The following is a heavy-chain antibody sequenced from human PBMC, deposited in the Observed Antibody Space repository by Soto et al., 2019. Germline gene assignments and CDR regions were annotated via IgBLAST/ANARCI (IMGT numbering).Heavy chain of an antibody. Sequence: PSETLSLTCTVSGGSISSGDYYWSWIRQPPGKGLEWIGYIYYSGSTYYNPSLKSRVTISVDTSKNQFSLKLSSVTAADTAVYYCARDIAVAGLFDYWGQGTLVTVSS. J-gene: IGHJ4*02. CDR2: IYYSGST. V-gene: IGHV4-30-4*01. CDR3: ARDIAVAGLFDY. D-gene: IGHD6-19*01. CDR1: GGSISSGDYY.